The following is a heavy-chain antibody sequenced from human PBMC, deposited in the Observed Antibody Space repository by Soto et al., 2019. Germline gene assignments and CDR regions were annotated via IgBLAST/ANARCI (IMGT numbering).Heavy chain of an antibody. Sequence: GGSLRLSCAASGFTFSSYSMNWVRQAPGKGLEWVSSISSSSSYIYYADSVKGRFTISRDNAKNSLYLQMNSLRAEDTAVYYCARDSPVTHESYFDYWGQGTLVTVSS. J-gene: IGHJ4*02. CDR2: ISSSSSYI. V-gene: IGHV3-21*01. CDR1: GFTFSSYS. D-gene: IGHD4-17*01. CDR3: ARDSPVTHESYFDY.